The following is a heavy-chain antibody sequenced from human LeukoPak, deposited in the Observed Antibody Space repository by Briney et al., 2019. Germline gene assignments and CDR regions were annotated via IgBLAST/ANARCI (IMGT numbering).Heavy chain of an antibody. CDR2: INPNSGGT. D-gene: IGHD2-8*01. Sequence: ASVKVSCKASGYTFTGYYMHWVRQAPGQGLEWMGWINPNSGGTNYAQKFQGRVTMTRDTSISTAYMELSRLRSDDTAVYYCARGRTQDIVLMVYAKPKYNWFDPWGQGTLVTVSS. V-gene: IGHV1-2*02. CDR1: GYTFTGYY. J-gene: IGHJ5*02. CDR3: ARGRTQDIVLMVYAKPKYNWFDP.